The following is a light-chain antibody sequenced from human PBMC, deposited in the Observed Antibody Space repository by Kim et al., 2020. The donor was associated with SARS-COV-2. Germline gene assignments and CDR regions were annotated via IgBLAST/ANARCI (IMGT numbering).Light chain of an antibody. J-gene: IGKJ4*02. CDR3: QQRSRWPLT. CDR1: QNINLY. V-gene: IGKV3-11*01. Sequence: LSPGDRATLSCGASQNINLYLAWYQQKPGQAPRLLIYDASNRATGIPARFSGSGSGTDFTLTISSLEPEDFGVYYCQQRSRWPLTFGRGTKVEIK. CDR2: DAS.